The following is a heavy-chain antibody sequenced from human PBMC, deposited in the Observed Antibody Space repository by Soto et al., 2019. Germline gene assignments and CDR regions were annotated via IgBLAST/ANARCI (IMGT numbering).Heavy chain of an antibody. Sequence: SETLSLTCIVSGGSISSYYWSWIRQPPGKGLEWIGYIYYSGSTNYNPSLKSRVTISVDTSKNQFSLKLSSVTAADTAVYYCAISGWYGNWFDPWGQGTLVTVSS. CDR1: GGSISSYY. CDR3: AISGWYGNWFDP. D-gene: IGHD6-19*01. V-gene: IGHV4-59*01. J-gene: IGHJ5*02. CDR2: IYYSGST.